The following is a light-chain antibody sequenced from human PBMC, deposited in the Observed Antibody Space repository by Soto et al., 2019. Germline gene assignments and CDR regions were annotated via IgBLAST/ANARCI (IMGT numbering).Light chain of an antibody. J-gene: IGKJ4*01. Sequence: EFLLTQSPGTLSLSPGERATLSCRASQSVSSGYLAWYQQKPGQAPRLLIYGASSRATGIPDRFSGSGSGTDFTLTINRLVPEDFAVYYCQQYGTSPLTFGGGTEVEIE. CDR3: QQYGTSPLT. CDR1: QSVSSGY. V-gene: IGKV3-20*01. CDR2: GAS.